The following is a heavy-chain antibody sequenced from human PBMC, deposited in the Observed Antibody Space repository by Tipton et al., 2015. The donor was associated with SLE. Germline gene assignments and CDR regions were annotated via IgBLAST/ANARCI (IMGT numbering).Heavy chain of an antibody. J-gene: IGHJ6*03. V-gene: IGHV4-61*09. CDR2: IYTSGST. D-gene: IGHD3-22*01. Sequence: TLSLTCAVSGGSISSGSYYWSWIRQPAGKGLEWIGYIYTSGSTNYNPSLKSRVTISVDTSKNQFSLKLSSVTAADTAVYYCAGHYYDSTYYYYYMDVWGKGTTVTVSS. CDR1: GGSISSGSYY. CDR3: AGHYYDSTYYYYYMDV.